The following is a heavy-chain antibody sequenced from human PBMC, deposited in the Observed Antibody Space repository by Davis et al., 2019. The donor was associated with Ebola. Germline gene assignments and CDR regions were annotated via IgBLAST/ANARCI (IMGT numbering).Heavy chain of an antibody. V-gene: IGHV1-18*04. D-gene: IGHD1-1*01. CDR3: ARAQFPTTSDH. CDR1: GYTFNSHY. CDR2: INPHNGNT. J-gene: IGHJ4*02. Sequence: ASVKVSCKTSGYTFNSHYIHWVRRAPGQGLEWMGWINPHNGNTNYAQNVQGRVTMTTDTSTSTAYMEVGSLRSDDTAVYYCARAQFPTTSDHWGQGTLVTVSS.